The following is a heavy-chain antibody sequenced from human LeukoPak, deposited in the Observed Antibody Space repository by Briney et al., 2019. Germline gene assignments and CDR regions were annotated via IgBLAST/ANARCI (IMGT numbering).Heavy chain of an antibody. D-gene: IGHD3-10*01. V-gene: IGHV4-39*01. J-gene: IGHJ6*04. CDR1: GGSISSYNYY. CDR2: IYYSGST. Sequence: PSQTLSLTCTVFGGSISSYNYYWGWIRQPPGKGLEWIGSIYYSGSTYYNPSLKSRVTISVDTSKNQFSLKLSSVTAADTAVYYCARGYFGELYPLDVWGKGTTVTISS. CDR3: ARGYFGELYPLDV.